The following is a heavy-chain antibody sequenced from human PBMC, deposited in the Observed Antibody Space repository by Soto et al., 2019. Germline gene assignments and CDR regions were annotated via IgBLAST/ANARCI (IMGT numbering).Heavy chain of an antibody. CDR3: VKGEYSSESSGYYPFDY. V-gene: IGHV3-64D*06. J-gene: IGHJ4*02. D-gene: IGHD3-22*01. CDR2: ISTNGGST. Sequence: GGRQRNTGSASVFTFSRYAMHRVRQAPGKGLEYVSSISTNGGSTHYADSVKGRFTISRDNSKNTQYLQMSSLRADDTAVYYCVKGEYSSESSGYYPFDYWGQGT. CDR1: VFTFSRYA.